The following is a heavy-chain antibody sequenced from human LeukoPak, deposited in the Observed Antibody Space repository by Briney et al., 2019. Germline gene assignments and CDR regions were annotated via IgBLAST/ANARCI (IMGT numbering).Heavy chain of an antibody. CDR1: GYTLTELS. V-gene: IGHV1-24*01. D-gene: IGHD2-2*01. CDR2: FDPEDGET. J-gene: IGHJ5*02. CDR3: ATGRRLNNWDIVVVPAAKLGWFDP. Sequence: ASVKVSCKVSGYTLTELSMHWVRQAPGKGLEWKGGFDPEDGETIYAQKFQGRVTMTEDTSTDTAYMELSSLRSEDTAVYYCATGRRLNNWDIVVVPAAKLGWFDPWGQGTLVTVSS.